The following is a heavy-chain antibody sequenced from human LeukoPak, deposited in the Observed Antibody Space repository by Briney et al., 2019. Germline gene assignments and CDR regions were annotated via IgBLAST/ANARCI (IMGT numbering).Heavy chain of an antibody. CDR1: GFTLSDYH. V-gene: IGHV3-21*01. Sequence: GGSLRLSCAASGFTLSDYHMNWVRQAPGKGLEWLSSITTISHYIYYAGAMRGRFTISRDNAKNSLYLQMNRLRGEATAVYYCARSGGPGTYHQLRYNWFDPWGQGTLVTVSS. J-gene: IGHJ5*02. CDR2: ITTISHYI. CDR3: ARSGGPGTYHQLRYNWFDP. D-gene: IGHD3-10*01.